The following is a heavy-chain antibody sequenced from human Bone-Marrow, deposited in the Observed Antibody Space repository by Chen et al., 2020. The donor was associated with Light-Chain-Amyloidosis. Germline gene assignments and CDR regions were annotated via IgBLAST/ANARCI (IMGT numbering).Heavy chain of an antibody. Sequence: EVQLVESGGGLIQPGGSLRLSCAASGFTVSSNYMSWVPQAPGKGLEWVSVIYSGGSTYYADSVKGRFTISRDNSKNTLYLQMNSLRAEDTAVYYCARNGLGTYSGYPEDYWGQGTLVTFSS. CDR2: IYSGGST. CDR1: GFTVSSNY. CDR3: ARNGLGTYSGYPEDY. V-gene: IGHV3-53*01. D-gene: IGHD5-12*01. J-gene: IGHJ4*02.